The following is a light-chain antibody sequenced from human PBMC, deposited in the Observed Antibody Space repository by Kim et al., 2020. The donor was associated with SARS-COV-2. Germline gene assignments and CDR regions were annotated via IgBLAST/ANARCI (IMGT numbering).Light chain of an antibody. CDR2: DVS. Sequence: GQSLTIACTGTSSDVGGYNEVSWYPQRPGKAPKLMIYDVSNRPSGVSNRFSGAKSGNTASLTISGLPAAAEADYYCSSYTSSSTLVFGAGTQLTVL. V-gene: IGLV2-14*03. J-gene: IGLJ3*02. CDR1: SSDVGGYNE. CDR3: SSYTSSSTLV.